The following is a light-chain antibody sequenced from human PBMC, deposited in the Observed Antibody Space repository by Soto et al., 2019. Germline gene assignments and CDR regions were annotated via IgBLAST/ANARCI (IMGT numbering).Light chain of an antibody. V-gene: IGLV1-47*01. Sequence: QSVLTQPPSASGTPGQRVTISCSGSNSNIGSKYVYWYQQFPGTAPKLLIYRNNQRPSGVPDRFSRSKSSTSASPAISDLRSDDEADYYCASWDASVGGPAFGAGTKLTVL. CDR2: RNN. CDR1: NSNIGSKY. CDR3: ASWDASVGGPA. J-gene: IGLJ2*01.